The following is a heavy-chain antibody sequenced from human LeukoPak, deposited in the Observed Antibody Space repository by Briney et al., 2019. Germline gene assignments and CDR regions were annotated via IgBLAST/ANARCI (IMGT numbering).Heavy chain of an antibody. Sequence: KPSETLSLTCAVYGGSFSGYYWSWIRQPPGKGLEWIGEINHSGSTNYNPSLKGRVTISVDTSKNQFSLKLSSVTAADTAVYYCASVGGAKPRAYYYYYGMDVWGQGTTVTVSS. V-gene: IGHV4-34*01. CDR2: INHSGST. J-gene: IGHJ6*02. CDR1: GGSFSGYY. D-gene: IGHD3-16*01. CDR3: ASVGGAKPRAYYYYYGMDV.